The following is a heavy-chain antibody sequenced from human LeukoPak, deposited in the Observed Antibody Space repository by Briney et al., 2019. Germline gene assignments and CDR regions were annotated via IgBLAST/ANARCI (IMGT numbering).Heavy chain of an antibody. J-gene: IGHJ4*02. CDR3: ARAYYDSSGYYFHFDY. CDR1: GGTFSSYA. Sequence: SVKVSCKASGGTFSSYAISWVRQAPGQGVEWVGGISPIFGTANYAQKFQGRVTITTDESTSTAYMELSSLRPEDTAVYYCARAYYDSSGYYFHFDYWGQGTLVTVSS. D-gene: IGHD3-22*01. V-gene: IGHV1-69*05. CDR2: ISPIFGTA.